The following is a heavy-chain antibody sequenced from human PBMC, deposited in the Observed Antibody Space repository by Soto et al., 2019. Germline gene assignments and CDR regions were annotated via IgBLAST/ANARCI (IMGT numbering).Heavy chain of an antibody. D-gene: IGHD2-21*02. CDR2: IYYSGST. J-gene: IGHJ2*01. CDR3: ARHTALPGFPRYFDL. Sequence: QLQLQESGPGLVKPSETLSLTCTVSVGSISSSSYYWGWIRQPPGKGLEWIGSIYYSGSTYYNPSLKSRVTISVNTSKNQFSLKLSSVTAADTAVYYCARHTALPGFPRYFDLWGRGTLVTVSS. CDR1: VGSISSSSYY. V-gene: IGHV4-39*01.